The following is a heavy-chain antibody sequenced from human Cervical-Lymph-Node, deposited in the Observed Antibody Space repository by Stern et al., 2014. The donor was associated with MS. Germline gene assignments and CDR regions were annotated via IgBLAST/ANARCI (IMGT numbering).Heavy chain of an antibody. Sequence: VQLVESGPGLVKPSETLSLTCSVSGGSISSYYWNWIRQPPGKGLEWIANVHYSGTTNYNPSLKSRVTILLDTSLNKIFLKLTPVTAADTAVYYCAGSGTYYPDYWGQGILVTVSS. CDR1: GGSISSYY. CDR2: VHYSGTT. CDR3: AGSGTYYPDY. V-gene: IGHV4-59*08. D-gene: IGHD3-3*01. J-gene: IGHJ4*02.